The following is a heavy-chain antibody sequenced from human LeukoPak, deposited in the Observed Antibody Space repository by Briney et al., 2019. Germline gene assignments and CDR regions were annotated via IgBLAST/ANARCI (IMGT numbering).Heavy chain of an antibody. CDR3: ARGPTVTTSYLYGMDV. V-gene: IGHV3-72*01. J-gene: IGHJ6*02. D-gene: IGHD4-17*01. Sequence: GGSLRPSCAASGFTFSDHYMDWVRQAPGKGLEWVARTRNKAKSYTTEYAASVKGRFTISRDDSENSVYLQMNSLKTEDTAVYFCARGPTVTTSYLYGMDVWGQGTTVTVSS. CDR1: GFTFSDHY. CDR2: TRNKAKSYTT.